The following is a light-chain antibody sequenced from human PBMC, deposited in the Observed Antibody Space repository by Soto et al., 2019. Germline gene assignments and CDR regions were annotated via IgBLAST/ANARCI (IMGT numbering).Light chain of an antibody. CDR3: SSYRSTSNYV. Sequence: QSALTQPASVSGSPGQSITISCTGTSSDIGAYNYVSWFQQHPDKVPKLMIYEVSNRPSGVSNRFSGSKSGNTASLTISGLQAEDEADYYCSSYRSTSNYVFGSGTKLTVL. J-gene: IGLJ1*01. CDR1: SSDIGAYNY. CDR2: EVS. V-gene: IGLV2-14*01.